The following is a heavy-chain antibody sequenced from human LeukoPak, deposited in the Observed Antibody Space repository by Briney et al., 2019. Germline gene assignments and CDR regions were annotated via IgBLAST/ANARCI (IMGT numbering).Heavy chain of an antibody. CDR1: GGSFSSYG. Sequence: SVKVSCKASGGSFSSYGISWVRQAPGQGLEWMGGIIPMFATANYAQKFQGRVTITADESTSTAYMELSSLKSEDTAVYYCARDPWTYYYDSSSYRSLPQPFDYWGQGTLVTVSS. CDR2: IIPMFATA. V-gene: IGHV1-69*13. CDR3: ARDPWTYYYDSSSYRSLPQPFDY. J-gene: IGHJ4*02. D-gene: IGHD3-22*01.